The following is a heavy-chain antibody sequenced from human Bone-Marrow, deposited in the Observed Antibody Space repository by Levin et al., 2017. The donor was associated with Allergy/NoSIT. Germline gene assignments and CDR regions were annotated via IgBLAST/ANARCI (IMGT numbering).Heavy chain of an antibody. CDR2: IDPSDSYT. V-gene: IGHV5-10-1*01. CDR3: ASETVYSKNWAWFDL. Sequence: GESLKISCKGSGYSFTSYWITWVRQMPGKGLEWMGRIDPSDSYTNYSPSLQGHVTMSADKSSSTAYLQWSSLKASDTAMYYCASETVYSKNWAWFDLWGQGTLVTVSS. J-gene: IGHJ5*02. D-gene: IGHD1-26*01. CDR1: GYSFTSYW.